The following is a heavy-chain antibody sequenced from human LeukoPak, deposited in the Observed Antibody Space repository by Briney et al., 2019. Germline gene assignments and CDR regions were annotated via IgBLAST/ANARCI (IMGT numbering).Heavy chain of an antibody. V-gene: IGHV4-61*03. CDR3: ARLPYFDLHSYYGMDV. CDR2: IYYSGST. CDR1: GGSVSSGSYY. D-gene: IGHD3-9*01. Sequence: PSETLSLTCIVSGGSVSSGSYYWSWIRQPPGKGLEWIGYIYYSGSTNYNPSLKSRVTISIDTSKNHFSLKLSSVTAADTAVYYCARLPYFDLHSYYGMDVWGQGTTVTVSS. J-gene: IGHJ6*02.